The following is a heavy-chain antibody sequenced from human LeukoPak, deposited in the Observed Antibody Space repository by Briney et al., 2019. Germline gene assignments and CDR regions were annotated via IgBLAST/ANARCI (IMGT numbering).Heavy chain of an antibody. CDR3: ARGVGLTQGGAFDY. CDR1: GYSISSGYY. CDR2: IYHSGST. Sequence: PSETLTLTCTVSGYSISSGYYWGCIRQPPGKGLEWIGSIYHSGSTLYNPSLKSRVTISVDTSKNQFSLKLSSVTAADTAVYYCARGVGLTQGGAFDYWGQGTLVTVSS. D-gene: IGHD3-16*01. J-gene: IGHJ4*02. V-gene: IGHV4-38-2*02.